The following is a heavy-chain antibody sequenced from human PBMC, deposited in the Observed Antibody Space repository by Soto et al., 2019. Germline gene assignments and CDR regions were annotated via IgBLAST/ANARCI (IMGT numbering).Heavy chain of an antibody. D-gene: IGHD4-17*01. CDR2: IIPIFGTA. Sequence: QVQLVQSGAAVKKPGSSVKVSCKASGGTFSSYAISWVRQAPGQGLEWMGGIIPIFGTANYAQKFQGRVTITADESTSTAYMELSSLRSEDTAVYYCARVDKTTVVTPKAFDIWGQGTMVTVSS. CDR3: ARVDKTTVVTPKAFDI. J-gene: IGHJ3*02. CDR1: GGTFSSYA. V-gene: IGHV1-69*12.